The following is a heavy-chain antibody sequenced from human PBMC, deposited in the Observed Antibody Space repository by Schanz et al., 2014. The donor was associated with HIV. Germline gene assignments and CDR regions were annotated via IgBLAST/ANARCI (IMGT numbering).Heavy chain of an antibody. CDR2: MNPSSGGT. CDR1: GYTFTSYD. J-gene: IGHJ4*02. CDR3: ARDQNVISMVRGVMGGVDY. D-gene: IGHD3-10*01. Sequence: QVQLVQSGPEVKKPGASVKVSCKTSGYTFTSYDINWVRQAAGQGLEWMGWMNPSSGGTNYAQKFQGRVTMTRDTSISTAYMELRRLRSDDTAVYYCARDQNVISMVRGVMGGVDYWGQGTLVTVSS. V-gene: IGHV1-2*02.